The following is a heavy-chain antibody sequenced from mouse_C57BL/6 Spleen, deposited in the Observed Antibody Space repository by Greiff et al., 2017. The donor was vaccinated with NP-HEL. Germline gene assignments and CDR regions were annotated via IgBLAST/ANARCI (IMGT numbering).Heavy chain of an antibody. CDR2: ISYDGSN. CDR3: ARGGGNYDYSMDY. Sequence: EVKLQESGPGLVKPSQSLSLTCSVTGYSITSGYYWNWIRQFPGNKLEWMGYISYDGSNNYNPSLKNRISITRDTPKNQFFLKLNSVTTEDTAAYYCARGGGNYDYSMDYWGQGTSVTVSS. J-gene: IGHJ4*01. D-gene: IGHD2-1*01. V-gene: IGHV3-6*01. CDR1: GYSITSGYY.